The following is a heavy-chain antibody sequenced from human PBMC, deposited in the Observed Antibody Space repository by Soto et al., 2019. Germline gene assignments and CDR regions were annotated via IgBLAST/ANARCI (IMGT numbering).Heavy chain of an antibody. J-gene: IGHJ4*02. CDR1: GGSISSYY. Sequence: QVQLQESGPGLVKPSETLSLTCTVSGGSISSYYWSWIRQPPGKGLEWIGYIYYSGSTNYNPSLKSRVTISVDTSKNQFSLKLSSVTAADTAVYYCARVGKDGFWSGYSFDYWGQGALVTVSS. D-gene: IGHD3-3*01. CDR3: ARVGKDGFWSGYSFDY. V-gene: IGHV4-59*01. CDR2: IYYSGST.